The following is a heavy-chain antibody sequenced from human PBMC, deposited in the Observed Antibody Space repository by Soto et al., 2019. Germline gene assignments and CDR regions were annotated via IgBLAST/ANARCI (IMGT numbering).Heavy chain of an antibody. J-gene: IGHJ1*01. CDR2: ITKSGFRT. V-gene: IGHV3-23*01. CDR1: GFTFSNYA. CDR3: ATGRDVTEGDVASFQT. Sequence: EVQLLESGGGLVQPGGSLRLSCAASGFTFSNYAMSWVRQAPGKGPEWVSTITKSGFRTYDVASVKGRFTISRDNSKNTLFLQMNRLRVEDTGIYYCATGRDVTEGDVASFQTWGQGTLVTVSS. D-gene: IGHD2-21*02.